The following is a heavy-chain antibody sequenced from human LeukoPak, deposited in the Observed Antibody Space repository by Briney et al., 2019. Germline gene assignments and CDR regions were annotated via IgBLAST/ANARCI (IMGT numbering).Heavy chain of an antibody. Sequence: SETLSLTCAVYGGSFSGYYWSWIRQPPGKGLEWIGEINHSGSTNYNPSLKSRVTISVDTSKNQFSLKLSSVTAADTAVYYCARVGVVPAANDYYYGMDVWGQGTTVTVSS. D-gene: IGHD2-2*01. CDR1: GGSFSGYY. J-gene: IGHJ6*02. CDR3: ARVGVVPAANDYYYGMDV. V-gene: IGHV4-34*01. CDR2: INHSGST.